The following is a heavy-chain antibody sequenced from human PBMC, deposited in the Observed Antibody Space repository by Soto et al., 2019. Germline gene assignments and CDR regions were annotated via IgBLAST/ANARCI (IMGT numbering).Heavy chain of an antibody. CDR2: RWAGGNYA. J-gene: IGHJ6*02. V-gene: IGHV3-33*01. CDR3: ARDAQQLANYGMDV. D-gene: IGHD6-13*01. CDR1: GFHFSSHG. Sequence: QVQLVDSGGTVVQPGRSLRLSCAASGFHFSSHGMHWVRQAPGKGLEWVAHRWAGGNYAYYAYSVKGRLTISSDQSKNTLYLQMNSLEAEDTAVYYCARDAQQLANYGMDVWGQGTTVTVSS.